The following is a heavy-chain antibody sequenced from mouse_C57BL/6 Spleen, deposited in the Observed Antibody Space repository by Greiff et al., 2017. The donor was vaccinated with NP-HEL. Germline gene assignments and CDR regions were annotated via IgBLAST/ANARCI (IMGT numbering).Heavy chain of an antibody. CDR2: INPNNGGT. CDR1: GYTFTDYN. V-gene: IGHV1-22*01. Sequence: EVQLQQSGPELVKPGASVKMSCKASGYTFTDYNMPWVKQSHGKSLEWIGYINPNNGGTSYNQKFKGTATLTVNTSSITAYMDCRTLTSKDPAVLYCACCKCGRSHNWYFDVWGTGTTVTVSS. CDR3: ACCKCGRSHNWYFDV. J-gene: IGHJ1*03. D-gene: IGHD1-1*01.